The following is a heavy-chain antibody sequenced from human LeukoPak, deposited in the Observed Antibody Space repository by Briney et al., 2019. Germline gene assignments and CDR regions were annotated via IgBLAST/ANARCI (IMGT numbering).Heavy chain of an antibody. D-gene: IGHD1-1*01. J-gene: IGHJ6*03. CDR3: ARALDEDYYFYYMDV. V-gene: IGHV3-66*02. CDR1: GFTVSSNY. Sequence: GGSLRLSCAAPGFTVSSNYMSCVRQAPGTGLERVSVIYSGGSTYYADSVKGRFTISRDNSKNTLYLQMNSLRAEDTAVYYCARALDEDYYFYYMDVWGKGTTVTVSS. CDR2: IYSGGST.